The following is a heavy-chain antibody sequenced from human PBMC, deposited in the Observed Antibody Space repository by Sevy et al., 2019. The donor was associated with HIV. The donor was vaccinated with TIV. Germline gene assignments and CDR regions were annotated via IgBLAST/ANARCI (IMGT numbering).Heavy chain of an antibody. Sequence: GGSLRLSFAASGFTFSNAWMSWVRQSPGKGLEWVGRIRSKAGGGTTDYATIVKGKFTISRDDSRDILYLQLNSLETEETAVYYCTTDHRRDGIVVVPFEYWGQGTLVTVSS. CDR2: IRSKAGGGTT. CDR1: GFTFSNAW. J-gene: IGHJ4*02. V-gene: IGHV3-15*01. D-gene: IGHD2-15*01. CDR3: TTDHRRDGIVVVPFEY.